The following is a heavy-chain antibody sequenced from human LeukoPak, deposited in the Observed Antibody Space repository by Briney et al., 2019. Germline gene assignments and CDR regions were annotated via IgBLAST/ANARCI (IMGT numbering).Heavy chain of an antibody. CDR1: GYTFTSYD. Sequence: ASVKVSCKASGYTFTSYDINWVRQATGQGLEWMGWMNPNSGNTGYAQKFQGRVTMTRNTSISTAYMELSSLRSEDTAVYYCARVLFPNNYYYYYMDVWGKGTTVTVSS. D-gene: IGHD3-10*02. CDR2: MNPNSGNT. J-gene: IGHJ6*03. V-gene: IGHV1-8*01. CDR3: ARVLFPNNYYYYYMDV.